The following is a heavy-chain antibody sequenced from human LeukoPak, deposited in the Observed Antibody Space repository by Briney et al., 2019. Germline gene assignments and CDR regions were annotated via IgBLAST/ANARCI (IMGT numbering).Heavy chain of an antibody. V-gene: IGHV4-39*07. J-gene: IGHJ4*02. Sequence: SETLSLTCTVSGGSISSYYWGWIRQPPGKGLEWIGSIYYSGSTYYNPSLKSRVTISVDTSKNQFSLKLSSVTAADTAVYYCARAGDGKSRDGHSHWGQGTLVTVSS. CDR3: ARAGDGKSRDGHSH. CDR1: GGSISSYY. CDR2: IYYSGST. D-gene: IGHD5-24*01.